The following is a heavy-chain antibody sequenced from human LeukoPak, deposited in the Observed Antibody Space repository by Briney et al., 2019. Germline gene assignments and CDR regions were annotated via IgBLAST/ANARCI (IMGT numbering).Heavy chain of an antibody. D-gene: IGHD3-9*01. CDR3: VGGHYDILTGPFDY. V-gene: IGHV1-69*05. CDR1: GGTFSSYA. J-gene: IGHJ4*02. CDR2: IIPIFGTA. Sequence: SVKVSCKASGGTFSSYAISWVRQAPGQGLEWMGGIIPIFGTANYAQKFQGRVTITTDESTSTAYMELSSLRSEDTAVYYCVGGHYDILTGPFDYWGQGTLVTVSS.